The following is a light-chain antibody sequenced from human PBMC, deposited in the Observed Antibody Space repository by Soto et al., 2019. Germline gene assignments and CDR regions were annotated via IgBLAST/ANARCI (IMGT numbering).Light chain of an antibody. V-gene: IGKV3-15*01. CDR2: GAS. Sequence: EIVMTQSPATLSVSPGERATLSCWASQRIGDNVAWYQQKPGQPPRVLIYGASTRATGVPARFSGSGSGTEFTLTISSLQSEDVGIYYCQQFNFNNWHITFGQGTRLEI. CDR3: QQFNFNNWHIT. J-gene: IGKJ5*01. CDR1: QRIGDN.